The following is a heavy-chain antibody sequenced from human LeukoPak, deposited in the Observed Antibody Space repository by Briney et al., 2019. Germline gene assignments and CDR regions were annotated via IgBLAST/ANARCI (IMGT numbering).Heavy chain of an antibody. Sequence: GGSLRLSCAASGFTFSSYWMSWVRQAPGKGLEWVANIKQDGSEKYYVDSVKGRFTISRDNAKNSLYLQMNSLRAEDTAVYYCAHLYCSGGSCYRDAFDYWGQGTLVTVSS. V-gene: IGHV3-7*01. CDR1: GFTFSSYW. D-gene: IGHD2-15*01. CDR2: IKQDGSEK. CDR3: AHLYCSGGSCYRDAFDY. J-gene: IGHJ4*02.